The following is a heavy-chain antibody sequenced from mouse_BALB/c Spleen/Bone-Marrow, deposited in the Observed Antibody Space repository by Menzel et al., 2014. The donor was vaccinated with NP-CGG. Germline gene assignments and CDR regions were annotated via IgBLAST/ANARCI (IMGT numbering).Heavy chain of an antibody. V-gene: IGHV4-1*02. Sequence: EVQGVESGGGLVQPGGSLKLSCAASGFDFSTYWMSWVRQAPGKGLEWIGEINPDSSTINHTPSLKDKFIISRDNAKNTLYLQMSKVRSEDTALYYCARLHYYGYEAYWGQGTLVTVSA. CDR2: INPDSSTI. D-gene: IGHD1-2*01. J-gene: IGHJ3*01. CDR3: ARLHYYGYEAY. CDR1: GFDFSTYW.